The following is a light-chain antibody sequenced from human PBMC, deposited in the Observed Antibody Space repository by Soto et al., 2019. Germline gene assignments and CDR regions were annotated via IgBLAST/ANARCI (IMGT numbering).Light chain of an antibody. Sequence: EIVMTQSPATLSVSPGERATLSCRASQSISTNLAWYQQKPGQGPRLLIFGASTRAIGIPARFSGSGSGTDFTLTISSLQSEDFAVYYCLHYNERPLTFGGGTKVEIK. V-gene: IGKV3-15*01. CDR3: LHYNERPLT. CDR2: GAS. J-gene: IGKJ4*01. CDR1: QSISTN.